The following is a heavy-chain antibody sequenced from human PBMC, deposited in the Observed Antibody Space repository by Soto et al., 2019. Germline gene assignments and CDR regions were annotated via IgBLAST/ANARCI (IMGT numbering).Heavy chain of an antibody. Sequence: SETLSLTCTVSGGSISSGDYYWSWIRQPPWKGLEWIGYIYYSGSTYYNPSLKSRVTISVDTSKNQFSLKLSSVTAADTAVYYCARGVQWGVVPAAIRMDWFDPWGQGXLVTVYS. V-gene: IGHV4-30-4*01. J-gene: IGHJ5*02. D-gene: IGHD2-2*02. CDR2: IYYSGST. CDR1: GGSISSGDYY. CDR3: ARGVQWGVVPAAIRMDWFDP.